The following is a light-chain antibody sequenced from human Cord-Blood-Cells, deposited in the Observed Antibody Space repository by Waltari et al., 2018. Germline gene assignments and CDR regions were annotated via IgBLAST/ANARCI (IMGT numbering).Light chain of an antibody. Sequence: QSALTQPASVSGSPGQSITISCTGTSSDVGGYNYVSWYQQHPGKAPKPMIYDISKRPSGVSNRFSGSKSGNTASLTISGLQAEDEADYYCSSYTSSSTVFGGGTKLTVL. J-gene: IGLJ3*02. V-gene: IGLV2-14*01. CDR3: SSYTSSSTV. CDR2: DIS. CDR1: SSDVGGYNY.